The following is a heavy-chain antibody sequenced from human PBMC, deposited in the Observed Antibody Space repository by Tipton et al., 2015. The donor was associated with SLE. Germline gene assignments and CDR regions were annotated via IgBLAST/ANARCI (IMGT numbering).Heavy chain of an antibody. CDR1: GFTFDDSVHDSA. J-gene: IGHJ4*02. CDR2: INWNGDST. D-gene: IGHD1-1*01. CDR3: VKDMDFFGSKSTLEY. V-gene: IGHV3-9*01. Sequence: SLRLSCAVSGFTFDDSVHDSAMHWVRQVPGKGLEWVSGINWNGDSTPYADSVKGRFIISRNNARKSLFLQMNSLRPEDTALYYCVKDMDFFGSKSTLEYWGQGTLVTVSS.